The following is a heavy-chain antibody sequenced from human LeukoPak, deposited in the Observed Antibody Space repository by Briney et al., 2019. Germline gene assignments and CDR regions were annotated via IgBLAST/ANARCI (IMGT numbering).Heavy chain of an antibody. CDR3: AKDQASMIVVVIAFDY. Sequence: GGSLRLSCAASGFTFSSYGMHWVRQAPGKGLEWVAVISYDGSNKYYADSVKGRFTISRDNSKNTLYLQMNSLRAEDTAVYYCAKDQASMIVVVIAFDYWGQGTLVTVSS. J-gene: IGHJ4*02. CDR1: GFTFSSYG. D-gene: IGHD3-22*01. V-gene: IGHV3-30*18. CDR2: ISYDGSNK.